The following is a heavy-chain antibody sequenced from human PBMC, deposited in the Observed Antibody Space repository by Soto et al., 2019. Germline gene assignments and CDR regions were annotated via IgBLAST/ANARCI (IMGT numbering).Heavy chain of an antibody. V-gene: IGHV3-74*01. J-gene: IGHJ4*02. CDR3: ASGTVDSRYYFDY. CDR1: GFTISTYW. CDR2: IDTYGNTR. Sequence: EVQLVESGGGLVQPGGSLRLSCAASGFTISTYWMHWVRQAPGKGLVWVSRIDTYGNTRSYADSVKGRFTISRDNAKNTLCLQMNNLRAEDTAVYYCASGTVDSRYYFDYWGQGTLVTVSS. D-gene: IGHD1-26*01.